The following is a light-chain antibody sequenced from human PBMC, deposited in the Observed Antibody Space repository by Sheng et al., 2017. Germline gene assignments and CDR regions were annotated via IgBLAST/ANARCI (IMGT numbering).Light chain of an antibody. CDR1: QTINNNY. V-gene: IGKV3-20*01. Sequence: EIVLTQSPGTLSLSPGQRATLSCRASQTINNNYLAWYQHKPGQTPRLLIYDASSRATGIPARFSGSGSGTDFTLTISSLEPEDFAVYYCQKYNNAPLTFGPGTTVDIK. CDR3: QKYNNAPLT. CDR2: DAS. J-gene: IGKJ3*01.